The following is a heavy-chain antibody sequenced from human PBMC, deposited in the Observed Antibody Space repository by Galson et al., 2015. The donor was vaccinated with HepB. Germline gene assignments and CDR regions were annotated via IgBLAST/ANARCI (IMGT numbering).Heavy chain of an antibody. CDR2: ISYDGSNK. CDR1: EFTFSSYA. V-gene: IGHV3-30*04. D-gene: IGHD2-15*01. CDR3: ARDRAGYCSGGSCYIWYFDL. Sequence: SLRLSCAASEFTFSSYAIHWVRQAPGKGLEWVALISYDGSNKYYADSVKGRFTISRDNSKNTLYLQMNSLGAEDTAVYYCARDRAGYCSGGSCYIWYFDLWGRGTLVTVSS. J-gene: IGHJ2*01.